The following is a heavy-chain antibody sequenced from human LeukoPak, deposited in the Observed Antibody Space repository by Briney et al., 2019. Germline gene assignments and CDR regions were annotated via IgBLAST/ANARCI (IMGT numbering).Heavy chain of an antibody. CDR3: AKDQRCGSPHDLDS. CDR2: IRASGGST. CDR1: GFTFSSSA. V-gene: IGHV3-23*01. Sequence: PGGSLRLSCAASGFTFSSSAMSWVRQVPGKGLEWVSGIRASGGSTSYADSVRGRFTISRDNSKNTLYVQMNSLRDEDTAVYYCAKDQRCGSPHDLDSWGQGTLVTVSS. D-gene: IGHD5-12*01. J-gene: IGHJ4*02.